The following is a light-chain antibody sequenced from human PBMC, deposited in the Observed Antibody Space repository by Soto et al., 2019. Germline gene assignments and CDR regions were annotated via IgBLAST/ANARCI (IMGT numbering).Light chain of an antibody. CDR1: QSVNSN. J-gene: IGKJ1*01. V-gene: IGKV3-15*01. Sequence: EIVMTQSPATLSVSPGDRATLSCRASQSVNSNLAWYQQKPGQAPRLVIYGASARATGIPARFSGSGSGTEFTLTISSLQSEDFAVYYWQQYKNFWTFGQGTMVEIK. CDR3: QQYKNFWT. CDR2: GAS.